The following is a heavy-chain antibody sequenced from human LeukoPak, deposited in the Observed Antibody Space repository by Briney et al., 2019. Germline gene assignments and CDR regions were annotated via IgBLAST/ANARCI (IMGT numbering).Heavy chain of an antibody. CDR3: AVLGYCSSTSCYSGESYYYYMDV. J-gene: IGHJ6*03. CDR1: GYTFTGYY. D-gene: IGHD2-2*01. CDR2: INPNSGGT. Sequence: ASVKVSCKASGYTFTGYYMHWVRQAPGQGLEWMGRINPNSGGTNYAQKFQGRVTMTRDTSISTAYTELSRLRSDDTAVYYCAVLGYCSSTSCYSGESYYYYMDVWGKGTTVTVSS. V-gene: IGHV1-2*06.